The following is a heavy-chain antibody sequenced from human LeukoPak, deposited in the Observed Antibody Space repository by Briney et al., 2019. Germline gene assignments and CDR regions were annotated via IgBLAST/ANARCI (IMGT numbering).Heavy chain of an antibody. CDR3: ARFGYVAAVDV. CDR1: GFSVSAYW. J-gene: IGHJ4*02. V-gene: IGHV3-7*01. Sequence: GGSLRLSCAASGFSVSAYWMTWVRQAPGTGLEWVANINPAGSETYYVGPVNGRFSISRDNAKKLVYLQMNSLRAEDTAVYHCARFGYVAAVDVWGQGTPVTVSS. CDR2: INPAGSET. D-gene: IGHD2-15*01.